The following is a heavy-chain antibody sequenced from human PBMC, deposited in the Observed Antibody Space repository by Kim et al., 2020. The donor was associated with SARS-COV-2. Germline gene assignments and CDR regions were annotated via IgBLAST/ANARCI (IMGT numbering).Heavy chain of an antibody. CDR3: ATVVGAILHGMDV. J-gene: IGHJ6*02. Sequence: YAQKFQGRVTMTEDTSTDTAYMELSSLRSEDTAVYYCATVVGAILHGMDVWGQGTTVTVSS. D-gene: IGHD1-26*01. V-gene: IGHV1-24*01.